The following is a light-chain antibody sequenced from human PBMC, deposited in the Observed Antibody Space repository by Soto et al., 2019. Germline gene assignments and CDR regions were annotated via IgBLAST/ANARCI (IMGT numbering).Light chain of an antibody. CDR1: SSDVGGYNF. Sequence: QSVLTQPASVSGSPGQSITISCTGTSSDVGGYNFVSWYQQHPGKAPKLMIFEVSHRPSGVSIRFSASKSGNTASLTISGLQAEDEADYYCCSYAGNSTYVFGSGTRSPS. V-gene: IGLV2-14*01. CDR3: CSYAGNSTYV. CDR2: EVS. J-gene: IGLJ1*01.